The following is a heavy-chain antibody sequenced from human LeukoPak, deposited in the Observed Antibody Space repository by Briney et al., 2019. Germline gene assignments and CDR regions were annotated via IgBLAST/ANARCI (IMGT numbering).Heavy chain of an antibody. CDR3: AKDRVKYSNSWHWGKYFDY. CDR1: GFTVRDGY. Sequence: PGGSLRLSCAASGFTVRDGYMSWVRQAPGKRLEWLAFYVSGTTFYAASVKGRFTISRDNSKNTLYLQMNSLRAEDTAVYYCAKDRVKYSNSWHWGKYFDYWGQGTLVTVSS. V-gene: IGHV3-66*03. CDR2: YVSGTT. D-gene: IGHD6-13*01. J-gene: IGHJ4*02.